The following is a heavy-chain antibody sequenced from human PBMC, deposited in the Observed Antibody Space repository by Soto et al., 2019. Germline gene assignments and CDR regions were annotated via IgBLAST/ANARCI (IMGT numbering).Heavy chain of an antibody. CDR2: INPSGGST. CDR3: ARDFIAARRYYYYGMDV. V-gene: IGHV1-46*01. J-gene: IGHJ6*02. Sequence: ASVKVSCKASGYTFTSYYMHWVRQAPGQGLEWMGIINPSGGSTSYAQKFQGRVTMTRDTSTSTVYMELSSLRSEDTAVYYCARDFIAARRYYYYGMDVWGQGTTVTVSS. D-gene: IGHD6-6*01. CDR1: GYTFTSYY.